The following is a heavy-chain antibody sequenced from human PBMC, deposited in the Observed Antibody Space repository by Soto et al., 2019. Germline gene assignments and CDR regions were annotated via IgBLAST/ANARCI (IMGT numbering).Heavy chain of an antibody. CDR1: GFKVSDYY. Sequence: QAQLVESGGGLVKPGGSLTLSCAVSGFKVSDYYMSWIRQAPGKGLDWVSMISRSGNTIHYADSVKGRFTSSKDNAKNSLYLQMTSLSPEDTAVYYCARGEDVCLYYYMDVWGKGTTVTVS. D-gene: IGHD3-10*02. V-gene: IGHV3-11*01. J-gene: IGHJ6*03. CDR2: ISRSGNTI. CDR3: ARGEDVCLYYYMDV.